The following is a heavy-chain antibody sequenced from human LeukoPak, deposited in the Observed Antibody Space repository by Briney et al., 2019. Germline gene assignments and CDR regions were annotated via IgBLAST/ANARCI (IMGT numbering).Heavy chain of an antibody. CDR2: INHSGST. Sequence: SETLSLTCAVYGGSFSGYYWSWIRQPPGKGLEWIGEINHSGSTNYNPSLKSRVTISVDTSKNQFSLKLSSVTAADTAVYYCARGSKGSSARSYYYYMDVWGKGTTVTVSS. CDR1: GGSFSGYY. V-gene: IGHV4-34*01. J-gene: IGHJ6*03. D-gene: IGHD6-6*01. CDR3: ARGSKGSSARSYYYYMDV.